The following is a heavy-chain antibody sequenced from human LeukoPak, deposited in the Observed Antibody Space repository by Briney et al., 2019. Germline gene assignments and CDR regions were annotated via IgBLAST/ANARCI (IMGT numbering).Heavy chain of an antibody. CDR1: GFTFDDYA. V-gene: IGHV3-9*01. CDR3: AKDMSGYSYGPEY. CDR2: ISWNSGSI. D-gene: IGHD5-18*01. Sequence: GRSLRLSCAASGFTFDDYAMHWVRQAPGKGLEWVSGISWNSGSIGYADSVKGRFTISRDNAKNSLYLQMNSLTAEDTALYYCAKDMSGYSYGPEYWGQGTLVTVSS. J-gene: IGHJ4*02.